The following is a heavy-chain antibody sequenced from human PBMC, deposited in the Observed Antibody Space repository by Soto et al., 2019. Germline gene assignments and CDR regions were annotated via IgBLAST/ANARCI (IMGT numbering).Heavy chain of an antibody. J-gene: IGHJ4*02. D-gene: IGHD4-17*01. CDR1: EFTFSNYA. CDR2: ISYGGGTT. Sequence: GRSLRLSCAASEFTFSNYAMSWVRQAPGKGLEWVSAISYGGGTTYYADSMKGRFTISRDNAKNSLYLQMNSLRAEDTAVYYCARENAYGDPNSFDYWGQGTLVTVSS. CDR3: ARENAYGDPNSFDY. V-gene: IGHV3-21*01.